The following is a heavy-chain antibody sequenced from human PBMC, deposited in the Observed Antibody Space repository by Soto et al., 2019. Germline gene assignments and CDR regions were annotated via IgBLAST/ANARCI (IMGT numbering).Heavy chain of an antibody. V-gene: IGHV3-30-3*01. J-gene: IGHJ4*02. D-gene: IGHD3-22*01. CDR3: ARGFESKKYYYDSSGPSYFDY. CDR2: ISYDGSNK. CDR1: GFTFSSYA. Sequence: GGSLRLSCAASGFTFSSYAMHWVRQAPGKGLEWVAVISYDGSNKYYADSVKGRFTISRDNSKNTLYLQMNSLRAEDTAVYYCARGFESKKYYYDSSGPSYFDYWCQGTLVTVSS.